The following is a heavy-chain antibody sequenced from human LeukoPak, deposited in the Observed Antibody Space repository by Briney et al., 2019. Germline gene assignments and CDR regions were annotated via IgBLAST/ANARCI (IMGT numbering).Heavy chain of an antibody. CDR3: AREHKDYDGDGYYYGY. Sequence: PSETLSLTCAVYGGSFSGYYWSWIRQPPGKGLEWIGEINHSGSTNYNPSLKSRVTMSVDSSKNQFSLRLRSVTAADTAVYYCAREHKDYDGDGYYYGYWGQGTLVTVSS. CDR2: INHSGST. CDR1: GGSFSGYY. D-gene: IGHD2-21*02. V-gene: IGHV4-34*01. J-gene: IGHJ4*02.